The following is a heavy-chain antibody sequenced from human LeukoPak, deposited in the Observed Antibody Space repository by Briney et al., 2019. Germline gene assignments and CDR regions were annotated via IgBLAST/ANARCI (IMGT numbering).Heavy chain of an antibody. Sequence: PGGSLRLSCAASGLTFSNAWMSWVRQAPGKGLEWVGRIKSKTDGGTTDYAAPVKGRFTISRDDSKNTLYLQMNSLKTEDTAVYYCTTGGSYYVGVDYWGQGTLVTVSS. D-gene: IGHD1-26*01. CDR3: TTGGSYYVGVDY. J-gene: IGHJ4*02. CDR1: GLTFSNAW. V-gene: IGHV3-15*01. CDR2: IKSKTDGGTT.